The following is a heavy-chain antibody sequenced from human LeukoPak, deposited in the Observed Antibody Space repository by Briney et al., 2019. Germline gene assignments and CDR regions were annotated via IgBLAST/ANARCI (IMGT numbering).Heavy chain of an antibody. J-gene: IGHJ5*02. CDR1: GGFFSGYY. CDR2: INHSGST. V-gene: IGHV4-34*01. Sequence: SETLSLTCAVYGGFFSGYYWSWIRQPPGKGLEWIGEINHSGSTNYNPSLKSRVTISVDTSKNQFSLRLNSVTAADTAVYYCVRGRAWFDPWGQGTLVTVSS. CDR3: VRGRAWFDP.